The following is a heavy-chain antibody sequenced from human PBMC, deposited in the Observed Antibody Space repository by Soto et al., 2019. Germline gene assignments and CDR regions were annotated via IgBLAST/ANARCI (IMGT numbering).Heavy chain of an antibody. CDR3: ASRVAGLYSGNDRHYFDY. CDR1: GGSISTSAYY. D-gene: IGHD5-12*01. V-gene: IGHV4-39*01. J-gene: IGHJ4*02. CDR2: IYYSGTS. Sequence: SDTLSLTCTVSGGSISTSAYYWGWIRQPPGKGLEWIGTIYYSGTSYHNPSLKSRVTISVDTSKNQFSLTLTSVTAADTAVYYCASRVAGLYSGNDRHYFDYWGQGTLVTVSS.